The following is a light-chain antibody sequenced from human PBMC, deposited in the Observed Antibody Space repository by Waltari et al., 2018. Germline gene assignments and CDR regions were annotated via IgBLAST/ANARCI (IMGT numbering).Light chain of an antibody. Sequence: YPQHPGKDPQLIIYDVNERPAGVSHRFSAAKAGNTASLTILGLQAEDEADYYCISYRSTTTDVGVGGGTKLTGL. CDR3: ISYRSTTTDVG. J-gene: IGLJ2*01. V-gene: IGLV2-14*03. CDR2: DVN.